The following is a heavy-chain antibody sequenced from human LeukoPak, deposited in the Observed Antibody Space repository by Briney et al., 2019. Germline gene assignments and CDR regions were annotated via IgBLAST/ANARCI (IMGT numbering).Heavy chain of an antibody. CDR1: GFTFSSYA. CDR3: ARGKDIVATSYFDY. J-gene: IGHJ4*02. V-gene: IGHV3-30-3*01. D-gene: IGHD5-12*01. CDR2: ISYDGSNK. Sequence: GRSLRVSCAASGFTFSSYAMHWVRQAPGKGLEWVAVISYDGSNKYYADSVKGRFTISRDNSKNTLYLQMNSLRAEDTAVYYCARGKDIVATSYFDYWGQGTLVTVSS.